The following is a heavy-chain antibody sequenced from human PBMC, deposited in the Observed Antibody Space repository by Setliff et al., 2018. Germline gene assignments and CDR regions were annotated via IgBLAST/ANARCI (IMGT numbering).Heavy chain of an antibody. Sequence: GGSLRLSCAASGFTFSSYWMSWVRQAPGKGLEWVSAISGSGGSTYYADSVKGRFTISRDNSKNTLYLQMNSLRAEDTAVYYCAKGRRISYSSGWLNWSDPWGQGTLVTVSS. CDR3: AKGRRISYSSGWLNWSDP. CDR1: GFTFSSYW. V-gene: IGHV3-23*01. J-gene: IGHJ5*02. CDR2: ISGSGGST. D-gene: IGHD6-19*01.